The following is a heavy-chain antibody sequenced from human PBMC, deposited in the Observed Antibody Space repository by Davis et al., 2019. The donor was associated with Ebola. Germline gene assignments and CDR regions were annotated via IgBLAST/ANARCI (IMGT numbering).Heavy chain of an antibody. V-gene: IGHV3-20*04. CDR2: INWNGGST. J-gene: IGHJ2*01. CDR3: ARPKVDGDYVSWYFDL. CDR1: GFTFSSYW. Sequence: PGGSLRLSCAASGFTFSSYWMSWVRQAPGKGLEWVSGINWNGGSTGYADSVKGRFTISRDNAKNSLYLQMNSLRAEDTALYYCARPKVDGDYVSWYFDLWGRGTLVTVSS. D-gene: IGHD4-17*01.